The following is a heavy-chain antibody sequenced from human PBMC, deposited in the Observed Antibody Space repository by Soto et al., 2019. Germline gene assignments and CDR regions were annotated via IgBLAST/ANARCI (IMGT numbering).Heavy chain of an antibody. CDR3: ARDSSGYYWFDP. CDR2: IYHSGTT. J-gene: IGHJ5*02. Sequence: SETLSLTCAVSGFSISSGYFWGWIRQPPGKGPEWLGSIYHSGTTYYNPSVKGRVTISVGTSKNQFSLKMSSVTAADTAVYYCARDSSGYYWFDPWGQGTLVTVSS. CDR1: GFSISSGYF. V-gene: IGHV4-38-2*02. D-gene: IGHD3-22*01.